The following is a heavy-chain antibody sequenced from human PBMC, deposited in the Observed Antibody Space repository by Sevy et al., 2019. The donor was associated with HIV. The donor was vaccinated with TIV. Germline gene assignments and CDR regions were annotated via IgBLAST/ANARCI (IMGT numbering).Heavy chain of an antibody. CDR2: IYDDGSP. Sequence: SETLSLTCTVSGGYITSNYWSWIRQPPGGGLEWIGYIYDDGSPNYNPTLKSRATMSLDTSKNQFSLSLAFVTVADTVGYFCGREGRPDCRGYYFVLRQFYFVNWGLGILVTGSS. CDR1: GGYITSNY. D-gene: IGHD3-22*01. J-gene: IGHJ4*02. V-gene: IGHV4-59*01. CDR3: GREGRPDCRGYYFVLRQFYFVN.